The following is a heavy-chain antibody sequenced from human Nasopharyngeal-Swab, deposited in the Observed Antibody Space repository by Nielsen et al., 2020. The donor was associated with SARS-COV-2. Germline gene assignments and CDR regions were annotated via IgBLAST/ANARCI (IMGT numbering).Heavy chain of an antibody. CDR2: INHSGNT. CDR3: ARKYCNGDCYFDY. V-gene: IGHV4-30-2*01. J-gene: IGHJ4*02. CDR1: GGSTSSGSYS. Sequence: SKPRSPTGAAPGGSTSSGSYSWTGIRQPQGKGREWIGYINHSGNTYYNPSLKSRVTISVDRSKNQFSLRLSSVTAADTAVYYCARKYCNGDCYFDYWGQGTLVTVSS. D-gene: IGHD2-21*02.